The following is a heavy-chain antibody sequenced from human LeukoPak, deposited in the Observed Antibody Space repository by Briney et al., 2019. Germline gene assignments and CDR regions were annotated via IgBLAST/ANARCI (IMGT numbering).Heavy chain of an antibody. V-gene: IGHV4-34*01. D-gene: IGHD3-22*01. CDR3: ARTSPRLRITMIVAASSLRFYFDY. Sequence: SETLSLTCAVYGGSFSGYYWSWIRQPPGKGLEWIGEINHSGSTNYNPSLTSRVTISVDTSKNQFSLKLSSVTAADTAVYYCARTSPRLRITMIVAASSLRFYFDYWGQGTLVTVSS. J-gene: IGHJ4*02. CDR2: INHSGST. CDR1: GGSFSGYY.